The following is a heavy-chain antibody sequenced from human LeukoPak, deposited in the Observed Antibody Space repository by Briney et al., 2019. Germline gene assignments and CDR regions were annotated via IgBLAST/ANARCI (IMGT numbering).Heavy chain of an antibody. V-gene: IGHV3-23*01. Sequence: GGSLRLSCAASGFTFSSYAMSWVRQAPGEGLEWVSAISGSGGSTYYADSVKGRFTISRDNSKNTLYLQMNSLRAEDTAVYYCAKVRGGNDYGDYWDAFDIWGQGTMVTDSS. CDR3: AKVRGGNDYGDYWDAFDI. J-gene: IGHJ3*02. CDR2: ISGSGGST. D-gene: IGHD4-17*01. CDR1: GFTFSSYA.